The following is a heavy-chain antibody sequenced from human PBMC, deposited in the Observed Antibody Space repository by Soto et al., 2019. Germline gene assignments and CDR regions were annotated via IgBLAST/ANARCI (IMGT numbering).Heavy chain of an antibody. J-gene: IGHJ3*02. CDR1: GFTFGDYA. V-gene: IGHV3-49*03. CDR2: IRSKAYGGTT. CDR3: TRGSYDFWSGNKGDAFYI. D-gene: IGHD3-3*01. Sequence: LRLSCTASGFTFGDYAMSWFRQAPGKGLEWVGFIRSKAYGGTTEYAASVKGRFTISRDDSKSIAYLQMNSLKTEDTAVYYCTRGSYDFWSGNKGDAFYIWGQGTMVTVSS.